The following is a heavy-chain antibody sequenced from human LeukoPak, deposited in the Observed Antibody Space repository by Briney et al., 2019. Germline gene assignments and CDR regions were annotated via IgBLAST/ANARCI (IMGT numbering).Heavy chain of an antibody. J-gene: IGHJ4*02. Sequence: ASVQVSCKGYRYTFSSYDINWVRQAPGQGLEWMGWMNPNTGNTGYAPKFQGRVTMTRDTSISTAYMELRGLRSEDTAVYYCARLSQTPDYYGSGAYFYLGYWGQGTRVTVSS. D-gene: IGHD3-10*01. CDR3: ARLSQTPDYYGSGAYFYLGY. CDR1: RYTFSSYD. CDR2: MNPNTGNT. V-gene: IGHV1-8*01.